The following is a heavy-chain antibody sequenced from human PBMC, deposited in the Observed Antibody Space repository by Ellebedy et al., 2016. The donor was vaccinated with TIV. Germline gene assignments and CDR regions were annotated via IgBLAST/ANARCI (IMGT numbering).Heavy chain of an antibody. V-gene: IGHV3-74*01. D-gene: IGHD2-21*01. Sequence: GESLKISCAASGFTFTNYATHWVRQGPGKGLVWVSHITEDGNRITDADSVKGRFAISRDIARNTLFLQMDSLRAEDTAVYYCVRDRMGATYTFDMWGQGTMVTVSS. CDR3: VRDRMGATYTFDM. J-gene: IGHJ3*02. CDR1: GFTFTNYA. CDR2: ITEDGNRI.